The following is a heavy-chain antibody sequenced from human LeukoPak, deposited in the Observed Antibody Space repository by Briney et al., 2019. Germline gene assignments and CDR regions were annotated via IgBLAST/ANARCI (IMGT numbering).Heavy chain of an antibody. CDR3: ARDLMVRGVIITGDAFDI. Sequence: ASVKVSCKASGYTFTSYGISWVRQAPGQGLEWMGWISAYNGNTNYAQKLQGRVTMTTDTSTSTAYMELRSLRSDDTAVYYCARDLMVRGVIITGDAFDIWGQGTMVTVPS. V-gene: IGHV1-18*01. CDR2: ISAYNGNT. J-gene: IGHJ3*02. CDR1: GYTFTSYG. D-gene: IGHD3-10*01.